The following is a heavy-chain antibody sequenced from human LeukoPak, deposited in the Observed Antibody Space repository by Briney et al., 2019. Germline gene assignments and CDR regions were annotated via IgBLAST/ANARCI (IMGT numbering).Heavy chain of an antibody. D-gene: IGHD4-17*01. CDR3: AKPPYGDFLTYFDS. CDR2: ISYGGSYK. J-gene: IGHJ4*02. Sequence: GRSLRLSCAASGFTFSTYGMHWLRQAPGKGLEWVAVISYGGSYKYYADSVKGRFTISRDNSKNTLYLQMNSLRAEDTAVYYCAKPPYGDFLTYFDSWGQGTLVTVSS. CDR1: GFTFSTYG. V-gene: IGHV3-30*18.